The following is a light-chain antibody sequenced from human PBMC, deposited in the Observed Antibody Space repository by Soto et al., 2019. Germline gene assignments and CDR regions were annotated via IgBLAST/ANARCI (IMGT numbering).Light chain of an antibody. CDR2: DVS. Sequence: DIQMTQSPSTLSASVGDRVTITCRASQSITSWLAWFQQKPGQAPKLLIYDVSTLERGVPSRFSGSGSVTEFTLTISSLQTDDFSTYYCQQYNGYPYTFGQGTKLEIK. V-gene: IGKV1-5*01. CDR1: QSITSW. J-gene: IGKJ2*01. CDR3: QQYNGYPYT.